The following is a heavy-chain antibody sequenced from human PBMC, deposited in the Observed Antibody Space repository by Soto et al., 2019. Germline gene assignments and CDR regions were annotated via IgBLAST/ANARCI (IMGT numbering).Heavy chain of an antibody. V-gene: IGHV3-33*01. CDR3: ARGRRRNDDFCDS. CDR2: IWHDGNKK. D-gene: IGHD1-1*01. Sequence: QVQLVDSGGGVVQPGTSLRLSCAASGFTFSSYGMHWVRQAPGKGPEWVAVIWHDGNKKYYADSVKGRFTISRDNSKNTLSLKMISLRVEDTAVYDCARGRRRNDDFCDSWGQGTLVNVSS. CDR1: GFTFSSYG. J-gene: IGHJ5*02.